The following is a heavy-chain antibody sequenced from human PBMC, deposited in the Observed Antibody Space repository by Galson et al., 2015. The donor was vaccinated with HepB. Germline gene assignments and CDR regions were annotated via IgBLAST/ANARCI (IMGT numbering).Heavy chain of an antibody. CDR2: IKSNPDGGTR. CDR3: TTGPFRVGNDYYGMDV. D-gene: IGHD1-1*01. J-gene: IGHJ6*02. V-gene: IGHV3-15*01. Sequence: SLRLSCAASGITFTDAWMSWVRQAPGKGLEWVGRIKSNPDGGTRDYAAPVRGRFTISRDDSKNTLYLHMSSLKTEDTAVYHCTTGPFRVGNDYYGMDVWGQGTTVTVSS. CDR1: GITFTDAW.